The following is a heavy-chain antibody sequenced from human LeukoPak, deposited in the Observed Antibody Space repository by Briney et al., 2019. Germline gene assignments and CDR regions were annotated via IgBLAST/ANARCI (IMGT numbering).Heavy chain of an antibody. CDR2: IYYSGST. D-gene: IGHD3-22*01. Sequence: SETLSLTCAVYGGSFSGYYWSSIRQPPGKGLEWIGYIYYSGSTNYNPSLKSRVTISVDTSKNQFSLKLSSVTAADTAVYYCARLRYYYDSSGPDFDYWGQGTLVTVSS. J-gene: IGHJ4*02. CDR3: ARLRYYYDSSGPDFDY. V-gene: IGHV4-59*08. CDR1: GGSFSGYY.